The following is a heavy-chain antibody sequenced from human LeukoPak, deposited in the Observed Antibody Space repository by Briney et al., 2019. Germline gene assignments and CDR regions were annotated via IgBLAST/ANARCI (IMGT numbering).Heavy chain of an antibody. D-gene: IGHD3-16*02. CDR3: ARGRFMITFGGVIVTGWFDP. Sequence: SETLSLTCAVYGGSFSGYYWSWIRQPPATGPEWIGEINHSGSTNYNPSLKSRVTISVDTSKNQFSLKLSSVTAADTAVYYCARGRFMITFGGVIVTGWFDPWGQGTLVTVSS. J-gene: IGHJ5*02. CDR2: INHSGST. CDR1: GGSFSGYY. V-gene: IGHV4-34*01.